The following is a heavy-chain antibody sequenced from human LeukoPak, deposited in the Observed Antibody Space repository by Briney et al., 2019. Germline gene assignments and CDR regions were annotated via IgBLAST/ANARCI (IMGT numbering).Heavy chain of an antibody. V-gene: IGHV4-34*01. Sequence: SETLSLTCAVYGGSFSGYYWSWIRQPPGKGLEWIGEINHSGSTNYNPSLKSRVTISVDTSKNQFSLKLSSVTAADTAVYYCARGYSYRVQKNAPSEELDYWGQGTLVTVSS. CDR2: INHSGST. J-gene: IGHJ4*02. D-gene: IGHD3-16*01. CDR1: GGSFSGYY. CDR3: ARGYSYRVQKNAPSEELDY.